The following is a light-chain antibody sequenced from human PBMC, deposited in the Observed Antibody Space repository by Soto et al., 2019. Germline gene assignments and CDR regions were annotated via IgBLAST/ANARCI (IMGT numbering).Light chain of an antibody. CDR1: MRDVGAYNL. J-gene: IGLJ1*01. Sequence: QSALAQPASVSGSAGQSITISCSGTMRDVGAYNLVSWYQQHPGTAPKLIIYEVRNRPSGISSRFSGPRSGNTASLTISGLQSEDEGDYYCSSYTSSITPYVFGTGTKVTVL. CDR3: SSYTSSITPYV. V-gene: IGLV2-14*01. CDR2: EVR.